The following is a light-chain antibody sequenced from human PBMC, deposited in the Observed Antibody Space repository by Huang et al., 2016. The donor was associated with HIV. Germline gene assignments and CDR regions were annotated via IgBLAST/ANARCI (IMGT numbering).Light chain of an antibody. J-gene: IGKJ1*01. CDR1: QSVLVCFKNKNY. V-gene: IGKV4-1*01. Sequence: DIVMTQSPDSLAVSLGERATINCKSSQSVLVCFKNKNYLAWYQQKQGQPHKLLVHWASTREPGIPDRFSGSGSGTDFTLTISSLEADDVAVYFCQQFASIPPTFGQGTKVEI. CDR2: WAS. CDR3: QQFASIPPT.